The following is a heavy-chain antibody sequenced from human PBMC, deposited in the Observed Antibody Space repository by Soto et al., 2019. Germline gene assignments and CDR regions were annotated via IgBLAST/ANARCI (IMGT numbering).Heavy chain of an antibody. D-gene: IGHD2-15*01. CDR2: IYYSGST. CDR1: GGSISSSSYY. CDR3: ARRRGNRPYYYYYGMDV. V-gene: IGHV4-39*01. J-gene: IGHJ6*02. Sequence: PSETLSPTCTVSGGSISSSSYYWGWIRQPPGKGLEWIGSIYYSGSTYYNPSLKSRVTISVDTSKNQFSPKLSSVTAADTAVYYCARRRGNRPYYYYYGMDVWGQGTTVTVSS.